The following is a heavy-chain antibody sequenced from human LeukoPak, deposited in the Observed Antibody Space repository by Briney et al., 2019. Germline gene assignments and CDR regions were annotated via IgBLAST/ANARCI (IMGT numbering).Heavy chain of an antibody. J-gene: IGHJ6*02. CDR2: IGTAGDT. CDR1: GFTFSSHD. Sequence: GGSLRLSCAASGFTFSSHDMHWVRQATGKGLEWVSAIGTAGDTYYPGSVKGRFTISRENAKNSLYLQMNSLRAGDTAVYYCARDSNYYGMDVWGQGTTVTVSS. CDR3: ARDSNYYGMDV. V-gene: IGHV3-13*04.